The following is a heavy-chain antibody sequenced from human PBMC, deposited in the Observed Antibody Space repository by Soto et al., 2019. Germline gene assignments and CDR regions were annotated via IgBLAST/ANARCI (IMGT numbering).Heavy chain of an antibody. CDR2: IYYSGST. CDR1: GGSISSGGYH. J-gene: IGHJ1*01. Sequence: QVQLQESGPGLVKPSQTLSLTCTVSGGSISSGGYHWSWIRQHPGKGLEWIGYIYYSGSTYYNPSPXSXXTIAVDTSKNQFSLKLSSVTAADTAVYYCARGVQHWGQGTLLTVSS. V-gene: IGHV4-31*03. CDR3: ARGVQH.